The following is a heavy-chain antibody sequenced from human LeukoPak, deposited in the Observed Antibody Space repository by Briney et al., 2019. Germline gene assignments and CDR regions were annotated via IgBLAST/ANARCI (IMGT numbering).Heavy chain of an antibody. D-gene: IGHD6-13*01. Sequence: GGSLRLSCAASGLTVSSNYMSWVRQAPGKGLEWVSYIGSGTSTIYYADSVKGRFTISRDNAKNSLYLQMNSLRAEDTAVYYCADHIAAAGHHYFDYWGQGTLVTVSS. CDR2: IGSGTSTI. CDR3: ADHIAAAGHHYFDY. CDR1: GLTVSSNY. V-gene: IGHV3-48*01. J-gene: IGHJ4*02.